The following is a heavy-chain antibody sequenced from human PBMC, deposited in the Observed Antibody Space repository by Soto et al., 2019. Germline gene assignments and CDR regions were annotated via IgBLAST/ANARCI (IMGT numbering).Heavy chain of an antibody. CDR2: ISSSSSYI. CDR1: GFTFSSYS. CDR3: ARGGIAARPYYYYYGMDV. Sequence: SLGLSCAASGFTFSSYSMNWVRQAPGKGLEWVSSISSSSSYIYYADSVKGRFTISRDNAKNSLYLQMNSLRAEDTAVYYCARGGIAARPYYYYYGMDVWGQGTTVTVSS. D-gene: IGHD6-6*01. J-gene: IGHJ6*02. V-gene: IGHV3-21*01.